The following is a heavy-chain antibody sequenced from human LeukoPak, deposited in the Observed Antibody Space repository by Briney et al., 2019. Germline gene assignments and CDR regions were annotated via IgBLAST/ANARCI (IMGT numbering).Heavy chain of an antibody. V-gene: IGHV3-21*01. CDR3: ARTGRASDAFDI. J-gene: IGHJ3*02. CDR1: GFTFSRYS. D-gene: IGHD1-14*01. CDR2: ISSSSSYI. Sequence: PGGSLRLSCAASGFTFSRYSMNWVRQAPGKGLEWVSSISSSSSYIYYADSVKGRFTISRDNAKNSLYLQMNSLRAEDTAVYYCARTGRASDAFDIWGQGTMVTVSS.